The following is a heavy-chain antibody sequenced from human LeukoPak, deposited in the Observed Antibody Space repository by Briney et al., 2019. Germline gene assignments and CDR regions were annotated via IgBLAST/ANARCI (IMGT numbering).Heavy chain of an antibody. V-gene: IGHV3-33*08. Sequence: SGGSLRLSCAASGFTFSSYGMHWVRQAPGKGLEWVAVIWYDGSNKYYADSVKGRFTISRDNSKNTLYLQMNSLRAEDTAVYYCARGGAGGYCSGGSCYVIPQNWGQGTLVTVSS. J-gene: IGHJ4*02. CDR1: GFTFSSYG. CDR3: ARGGAGGYCSGGSCYVIPQN. D-gene: IGHD2-15*01. CDR2: IWYDGSNK.